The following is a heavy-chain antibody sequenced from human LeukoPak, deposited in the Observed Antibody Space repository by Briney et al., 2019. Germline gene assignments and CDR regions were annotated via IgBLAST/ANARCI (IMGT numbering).Heavy chain of an antibody. CDR2: INHSGST. D-gene: IGHD2-15*01. Sequence: NASETLSLTCTVYGGSFSGYYWSWIRQPPGKGLEWIGEINHSGSTNYNPSLKSRVTISGDTSKNQFSLKLSSVTAADTAVYFCARGGRDTVEVVAATPPPQTYYFDFWGQGTLVTVSS. CDR3: ARGGRDTVEVVAATPPPQTYYFDF. J-gene: IGHJ4*02. V-gene: IGHV4-34*01. CDR1: GGSFSGYY.